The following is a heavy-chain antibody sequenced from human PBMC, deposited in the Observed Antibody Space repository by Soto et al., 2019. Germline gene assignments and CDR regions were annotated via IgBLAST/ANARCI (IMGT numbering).Heavy chain of an antibody. V-gene: IGHV4-39*01. CDR3: ARQRVGGRGAFDI. CDR2: IYYGGST. D-gene: IGHD1-26*01. Sequence: QLQLQESGPGLVKPSETLSLTCTVSGGSISSSYYYWGWIRQPPGKGLEWIGSIYYGGSTHYNPSLKSRVTVSVDTSKNQFSLKLSSVTAADTAVYYCARQRVGGRGAFDIWGQGTMVTVSS. J-gene: IGHJ3*02. CDR1: GGSISSSYYY.